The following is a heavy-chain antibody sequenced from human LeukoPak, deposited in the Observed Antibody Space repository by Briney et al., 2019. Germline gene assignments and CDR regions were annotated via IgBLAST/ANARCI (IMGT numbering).Heavy chain of an antibody. CDR2: MSYDGFSK. CDR3: AREGHTSGYCGTFDV. J-gene: IGHJ3*01. V-gene: IGHV3-30*03. CDR1: GFTFSSYS. D-gene: IGHD3-22*01. Sequence: GGSLRLSCAASGFTFSSYSMNWVRQAPGKELEWVSAMSYDGFSKYYADSMKGRLTISRDDSKNTVYLQMKSLRPEDTAVYYCAREGHTSGYCGTFDVWGQGTTVAVS.